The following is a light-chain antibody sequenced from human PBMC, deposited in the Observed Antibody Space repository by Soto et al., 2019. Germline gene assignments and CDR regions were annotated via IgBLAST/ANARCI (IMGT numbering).Light chain of an antibody. CDR1: QSVSSN. CDR3: QQYGSSSWT. V-gene: IGKV3-20*01. CDR2: GTS. Sequence: EVVMTQSPATLSVSPGERATLSCWASQSVSSNVAWYQQKPGQAPRLLIYGTSSRATAIPDRFSGSGSGTDFTLTISRLEPEDFAVYYCQQYGSSSWTFGQGTKVEIK. J-gene: IGKJ1*01.